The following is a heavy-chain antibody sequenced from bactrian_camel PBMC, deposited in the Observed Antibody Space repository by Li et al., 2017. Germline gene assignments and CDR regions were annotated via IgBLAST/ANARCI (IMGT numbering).Heavy chain of an antibody. CDR1: GFIFSKYG. CDR3: ALSVGGGYLAN. J-gene: IGHJ4*01. CDR2: IYSDSSKT. Sequence: VQLVESGGALVQPGGSLRLPCAASGFIFSKYGMNWVRQAPGKGLEWVPGIYSDSSKTYYADSVKGRFTISRVNAKNTLYLQLNSLKTEDTAIYYCALSVGGGYLANWGQGTQVTVS. V-gene: IGHV3S6*01. D-gene: IGHD2*01.